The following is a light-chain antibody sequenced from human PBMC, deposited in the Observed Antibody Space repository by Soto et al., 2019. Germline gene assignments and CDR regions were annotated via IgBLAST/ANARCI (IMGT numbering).Light chain of an antibody. Sequence: DIQMTQSPSSLSASVGDRVTITCRASHSISSYLNWYQQKPGKAPNLLIYAASSLQSGVSSRFSGSGSGTDFTLTISSLQPEDCGIYYCQQTYSTPRTFGQGTKVEIK. V-gene: IGKV1-39*01. CDR1: HSISSY. J-gene: IGKJ1*01. CDR3: QQTYSTPRT. CDR2: AAS.